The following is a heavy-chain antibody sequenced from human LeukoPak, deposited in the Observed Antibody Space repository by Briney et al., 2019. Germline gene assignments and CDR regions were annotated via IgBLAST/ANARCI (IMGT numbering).Heavy chain of an antibody. CDR1: GYTFTGYY. D-gene: IGHD4-23*01. J-gene: IGHJ6*03. CDR3: ARVGYGGKTMAPVGDYYMDV. Sequence: ASVKVSCKASGYTFTGYYMHWVRQAPGQGLEWMGWINPNSGGTNYAQKFQGRVTMTRDTSISTAYMELSRLRSDDTAVYYCARVGYGGKTMAPVGDYYMDVWGKGTTVTVSS. CDR2: INPNSGGT. V-gene: IGHV1-2*02.